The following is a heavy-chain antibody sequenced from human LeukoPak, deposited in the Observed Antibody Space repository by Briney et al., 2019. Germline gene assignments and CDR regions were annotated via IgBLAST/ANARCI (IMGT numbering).Heavy chain of an antibody. J-gene: IGHJ4*02. CDR2: IYSGGSA. CDR3: ARKPTTPDDY. D-gene: IGHD5-12*01. CDR1: GFTFTDFY. Sequence: GGSLRLSCAASGFTFTDFYMNWVRQAPGKGLEWVSVIYSGGSAYYADSVEGRFTISRDNSKNTLYLQMNSLRAEDTAVYYCARKPTTPDDYWGQGTLVTVSS. V-gene: IGHV3-66*01.